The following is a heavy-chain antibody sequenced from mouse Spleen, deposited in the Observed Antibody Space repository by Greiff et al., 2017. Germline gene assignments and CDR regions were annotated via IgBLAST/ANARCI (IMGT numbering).Heavy chain of an antibody. CDR1: GYTFTDYA. CDR2: ISTYYGNT. V-gene: IGHV1-67*01. J-gene: IGHJ1*01. CDR3: ARGITTARYWYFDV. Sequence: QVQLQQSGPELVRPGVSVKISCKGSGYTFTDYAMHWVKQSHAKSLEWIGVISTYYGNTNYNQKFKGKATMTVDKSSSTAYMELARLTSEDSAIYYCARGITTARYWYFDVWGAGTTVTVSS. D-gene: IGHD1-2*01.